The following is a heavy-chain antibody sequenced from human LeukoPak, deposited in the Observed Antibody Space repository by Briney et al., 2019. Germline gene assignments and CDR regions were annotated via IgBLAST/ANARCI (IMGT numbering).Heavy chain of an antibody. J-gene: IGHJ4*02. CDR3: TRGSSGRRDN. CDR2: MNPNSGNT. Sequence: ASVKVSCKASGYTFTSCDINWVRQATGQGHEWMGWMNPNSGNTGYVQSFQGRITMTRDISIGTAYMELSNLTSEDTAIYYCTRGSSGRRDNWGQGTLVTVSA. CDR1: GYTFTSCD. V-gene: IGHV1-8*01. D-gene: IGHD6-19*01.